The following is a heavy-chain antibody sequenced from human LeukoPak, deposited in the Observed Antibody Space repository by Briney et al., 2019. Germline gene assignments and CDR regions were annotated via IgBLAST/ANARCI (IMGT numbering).Heavy chain of an antibody. J-gene: IGHJ4*02. CDR1: GFTFSSYW. D-gene: IGHD2-21*02. V-gene: IGHV3-7*04. CDR2: IKQDGSEK. CDR3: ARLNCGGDCYIYYFDY. Sequence: GGSLRLSCVASGFTFSSYWMSWVRQAPGKGLEWVANIKQDGSEKYYVDSVKGRFTISRDNAKNSLYLQMNSLRAEDTAVYYCARLNCGGDCYIYYFDYWGQGTLVTVSS.